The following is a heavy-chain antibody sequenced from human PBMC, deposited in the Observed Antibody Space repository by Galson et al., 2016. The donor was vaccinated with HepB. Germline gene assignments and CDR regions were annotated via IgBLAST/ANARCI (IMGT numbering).Heavy chain of an antibody. CDR3: ARMFRGAGSYYKYYYYYGMDV. CDR2: IDWDDDK. V-gene: IGHV2-70*01. CDR1: GFSLSTSGMC. Sequence: PALVKPTQTLTMTCTFSGFSLSTSGMCVSWTRQPPGKALEWLALIDWDDDKYYSTSLQTRPTISKDTSKNQVVLTMTNMDPVDTGTYYCARMFRGAGSYYKYYYYYGMDVWGQGTTVTVSS. J-gene: IGHJ6*02. D-gene: IGHD3-10*01.